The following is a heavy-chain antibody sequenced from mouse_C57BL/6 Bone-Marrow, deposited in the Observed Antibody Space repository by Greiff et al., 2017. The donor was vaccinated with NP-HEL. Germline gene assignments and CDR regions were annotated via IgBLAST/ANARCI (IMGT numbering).Heavy chain of an antibody. J-gene: IGHJ1*03. CDR2: IYPRRGNT. CDR1: GYTFTSYG. V-gene: IGHV1-81*01. D-gene: IGHD1-1*01. CDR3: ARGILDYGSSYLYFDV. Sequence: QVQLQQSGAELARPGASVKLSCKASGYTFTSYGISWVKQRTGQGLEWIGEIYPRRGNTYYNEKFKGKATLTADKSSSTAYMELRSLTSEDSAVYFCARGILDYGSSYLYFDVWGTGTTVTVSS.